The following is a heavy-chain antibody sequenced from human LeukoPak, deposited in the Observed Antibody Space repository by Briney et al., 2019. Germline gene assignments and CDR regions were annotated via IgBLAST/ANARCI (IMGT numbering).Heavy chain of an antibody. CDR2: IYSGGNT. J-gene: IGHJ4*02. V-gene: IGHV3-53*01. CDR1: GFSVSHNY. CDR3: TRDTPGIAASVSGG. D-gene: IGHD6-13*01. Sequence: GGSLRLSCTASGFSVSHNYMNWVRQAPGKGLEWVALIYSGGNTHYADSVKGRFTISRDSSKNTLYLQMSSLRVEDTAVYYCTRDTPGIAASVSGGWGQGTLVTVSS.